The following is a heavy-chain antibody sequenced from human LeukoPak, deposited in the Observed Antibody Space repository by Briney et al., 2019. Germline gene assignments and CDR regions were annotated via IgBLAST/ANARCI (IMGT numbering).Heavy chain of an antibody. V-gene: IGHV1-8*01. CDR1: GYTSTSYD. J-gene: IGHJ4*02. CDR3: ARGRAGYTYDYFDY. CDR2: MNHNSGNT. D-gene: IGHD5-24*01. Sequence: ASVKVSCKASGYTSTSYDINWVRQATGQGLEWMGWMNHNSGNTGYAQKFQGRVTMTRNTSISTAYMELSSLRSEDTAVYYCARGRAGYTYDYFDYWGQGTLVTVSS.